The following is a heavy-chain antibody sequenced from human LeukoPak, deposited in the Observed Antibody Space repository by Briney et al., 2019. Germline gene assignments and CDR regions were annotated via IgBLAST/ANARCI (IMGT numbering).Heavy chain of an antibody. V-gene: IGHV1-8*01. D-gene: IGHD6-6*01. J-gene: IGHJ6*03. CDR1: GYTFTSYD. Sequence: GASVKVSCKASGYTFTSYDINWVRQATGQGLEWMGWMNPNSGNTGYAQKFQGRVTMTRNTSISTAYMELSRLRSDDTAVYYCVSSSSHYYYYYMDVWGKGTTVTVSS. CDR3: VSSSSHYYYYYMDV. CDR2: MNPNSGNT.